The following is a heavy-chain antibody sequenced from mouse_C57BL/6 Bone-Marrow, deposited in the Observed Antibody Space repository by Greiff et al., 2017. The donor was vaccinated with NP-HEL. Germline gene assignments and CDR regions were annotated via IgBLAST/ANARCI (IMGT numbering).Heavy chain of an antibody. CDR3: TTDRDFDY. J-gene: IGHJ2*01. CDR2: IDPENGDT. V-gene: IGHV14-4*01. CDR1: GFNIKDDY. D-gene: IGHD2-14*01. Sequence: VQLQQSGAELVRPGASVKLSCTASGFNIKDDYMHWVKQRPEQGLEWIGWIDPENGDTEYASKFQGKATITADTSSNTAYLQLSSLTSEDTAVYYCTTDRDFDYWGQGTTLTVSS.